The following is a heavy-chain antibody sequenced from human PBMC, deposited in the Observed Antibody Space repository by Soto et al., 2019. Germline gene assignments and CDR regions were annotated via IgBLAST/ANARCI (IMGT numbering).Heavy chain of an antibody. V-gene: IGHV5-51*01. D-gene: IGHD5-12*01. J-gene: IGHJ4*02. Sequence: GESLTLSCKGAGYSFTSYWIGWVRQMPGKGLEWMGIIYPGDSDTRYSPSFQGRGTISADRSISPAYLQWSSLKASDTAMYYCARHPYGGYGEYYFDYWGQGTLVPVSS. CDR2: IYPGDSDT. CDR3: ARHPYGGYGEYYFDY. CDR1: GYSFTSYW.